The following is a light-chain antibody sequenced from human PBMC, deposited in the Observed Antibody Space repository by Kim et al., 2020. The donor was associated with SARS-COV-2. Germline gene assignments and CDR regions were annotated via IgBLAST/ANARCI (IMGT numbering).Light chain of an antibody. CDR3: CSYAGSYTWV. Sequence: GQSFTISCTGTISYVGGSNYVSLYQQHPGEAPKLMIYDVTKRPSGVPDRFSGSKSGNTASLTISGLQAEDEADYYCCSYAGSYTWVFGGGTQLTVL. CDR1: ISYVGGSNY. J-gene: IGLJ3*02. CDR2: DVT. V-gene: IGLV2-11*02.